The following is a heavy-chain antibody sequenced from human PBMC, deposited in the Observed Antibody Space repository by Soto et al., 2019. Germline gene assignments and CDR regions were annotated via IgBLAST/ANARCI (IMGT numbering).Heavy chain of an antibody. CDR2: IKQDGSEK. D-gene: IGHD2-2*01. CDR1: GFTFSSYW. Sequence: EVQLVESGGGLVQPGGSLRLSCAASGFTFSSYWMSWVRQAPGKGLEWVANIKQDGSEKYYVDSVKGRFTISRDNAKNSLYLQMNSLRAEDTAVYYCARGRALDIVVVPAAEGRVKKNWYFDLWGRGTLVTVSS. J-gene: IGHJ2*01. CDR3: ARGRALDIVVVPAAEGRVKKNWYFDL. V-gene: IGHV3-7*05.